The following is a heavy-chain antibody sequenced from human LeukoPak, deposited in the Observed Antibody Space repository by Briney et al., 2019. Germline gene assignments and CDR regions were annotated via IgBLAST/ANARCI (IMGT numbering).Heavy chain of an antibody. J-gene: IGHJ6*04. CDR2: INHSGST. CDR1: GESFSAYY. V-gene: IGHV4-34*01. D-gene: IGHD1-1*01. Sequence: SETLSLTCAVYGESFSAYYWSWIRQPPGKGLEWVGEINHSGSTNYNPSFKSRVTISVDTSKNQLSLKLSSVTAADTAVYYCARTTYNWKGEAFYYYYGMDVWGKGTTVTVSS. CDR3: ARTTYNWKGEAFYYYYGMDV.